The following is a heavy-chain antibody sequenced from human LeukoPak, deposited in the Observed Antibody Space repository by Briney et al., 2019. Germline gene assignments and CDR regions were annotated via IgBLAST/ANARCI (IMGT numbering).Heavy chain of an antibody. CDR2: MNPNSGNT. V-gene: IGHV1-8*01. J-gene: IGHJ3*02. CDR1: GYTFTSYD. Sequence: ASVKVSCKASGYTFTSYDINWVRQATGQGLEWMGWMNPNSGNTGYAQKFQGRVTMTRNTSISTAYMELSSLRSEDTAVYYCARESEQWLADAFDIWAKGQWSPSLQ. D-gene: IGHD6-19*01. CDR3: ARESEQWLADAFDI.